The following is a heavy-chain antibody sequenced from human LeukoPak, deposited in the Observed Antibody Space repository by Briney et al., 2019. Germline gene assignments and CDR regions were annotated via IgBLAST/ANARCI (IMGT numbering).Heavy chain of an antibody. CDR1: GYTFTGYY. V-gene: IGHV1-2*02. J-gene: IGHJ4*02. CDR2: INPNSGGT. D-gene: IGHD5-24*01. CDR3: ARDGDGYPDY. Sequence: ASVKVSCKASGYTFTGYYMHWVRQAPGQGLEWMGWINPNSGGTDYAQKFQGRVTMTTDTSTSTAYMELRSLRSGDTAVYYCARDGDGYPDYWGQGTLVTVSS.